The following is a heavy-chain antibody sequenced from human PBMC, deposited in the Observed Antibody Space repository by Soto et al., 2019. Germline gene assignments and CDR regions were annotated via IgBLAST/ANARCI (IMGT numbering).Heavy chain of an antibody. Sequence: PSQTLSLTCAISGSSVSSNSAVWNWIRQSPSRGLEWLGRTYYRSKWYNDYTVSVKSRITINPDTSKNQFSLQLNSVTPEDTAVYYCARGACGSRNGHLDYWGQGTLVTVSS. V-gene: IGHV6-1*01. J-gene: IGHJ4*02. D-gene: IGHD3-10*01. CDR2: TYYRSKWYN. CDR3: ARGACGSRNGHLDY. CDR1: GSSVSSNSAV.